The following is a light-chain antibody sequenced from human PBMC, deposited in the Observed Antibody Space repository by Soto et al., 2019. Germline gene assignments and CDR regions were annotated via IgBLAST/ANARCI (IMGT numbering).Light chain of an antibody. Sequence: EIVLTQSPGTLSLSPGERATLSCRASQSVSSNYLAWYQQKPGQAPKVLIYRASSRATCIPDMFSGSGSGTDFTLTISRLEPEDFAVYYRQQYGSSPLTFGGGTKVDIK. CDR1: QSVSSNY. CDR3: QQYGSSPLT. V-gene: IGKV3-20*01. CDR2: RAS. J-gene: IGKJ4*01.